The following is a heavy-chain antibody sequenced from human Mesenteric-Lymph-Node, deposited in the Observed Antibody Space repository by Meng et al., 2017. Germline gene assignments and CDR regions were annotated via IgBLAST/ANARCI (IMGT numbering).Heavy chain of an antibody. V-gene: IGHV3-7*01. D-gene: IGHD5-18*01. J-gene: IGHJ4*02. CDR1: GFTFSRYW. CDR3: VRDGGYSYGYGDY. CDR2: IKEDGREK. Sequence: GESLKISCAASGFTFSRYWINWVRQAPGKGLEWVANIKEDGREKYYVDSVKGRFTISRDNAKNSLYLQMNSLRAEDTALYYCVRDGGYSYGYGDYWGQGTLVTVSS.